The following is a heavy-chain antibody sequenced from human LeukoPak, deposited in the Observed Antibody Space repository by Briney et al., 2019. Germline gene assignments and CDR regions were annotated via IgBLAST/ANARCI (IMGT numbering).Heavy chain of an antibody. V-gene: IGHV1-18*01. J-gene: IGHJ4*02. CDR3: ARDRGTFDY. CDR2: INPDNGNT. D-gene: IGHD3-16*01. Sequence: ASVEVSCKASGYTFNSYGISWVRQAPGQGLEWMGWINPDNGNTNYAQKDQGRVTMTTDTSTSTAYMELRNLRSDDTAVYYCARDRGTFDYWGQGTLVTVSS. CDR1: GYTFNSYG.